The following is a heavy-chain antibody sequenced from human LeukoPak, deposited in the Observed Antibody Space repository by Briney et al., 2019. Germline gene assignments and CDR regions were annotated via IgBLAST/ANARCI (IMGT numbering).Heavy chain of an antibody. CDR2: INSGGSST. V-gene: IGHV3-74*01. CDR1: GFTFGRYW. J-gene: IGHJ4*02. Sequence: GGSLRLSCAASGFTFGRYWMHWVRQAPGKGLVWVSRINSGGSSTSYADSVKGRFTISRDNAKNTLYVQMNSLRAEDTAVYYCTTNPIGGFDYWGQGTLVTVSS. D-gene: IGHD3-3*01. CDR3: TTNPIGGFDY.